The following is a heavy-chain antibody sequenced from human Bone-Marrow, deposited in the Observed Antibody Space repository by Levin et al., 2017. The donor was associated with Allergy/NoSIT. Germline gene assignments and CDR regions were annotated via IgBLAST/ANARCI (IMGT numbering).Heavy chain of an antibody. CDR2: ISSSSSYI. CDR3: ARDKSRMVQGVIRTEINFDY. J-gene: IGHJ4*02. CDR1: GFTFSSYS. Sequence: LSLTCAASGFTFSSYSMNWVRQAPGKGLEWVSSISSSSSYIYYADSVKGRFTISRDNAKNSLYLQMNSLRAEDTAVYYCARDKSRMVQGVIRTEINFDYWGQGTLVTVSS. V-gene: IGHV3-21*01. D-gene: IGHD3-10*01.